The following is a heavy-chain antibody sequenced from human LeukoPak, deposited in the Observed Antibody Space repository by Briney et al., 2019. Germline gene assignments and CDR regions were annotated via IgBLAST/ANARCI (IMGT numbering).Heavy chain of an antibody. CDR2: FDPEDGET. V-gene: IGHV1-24*01. CDR3: ARVHNSGSPFDY. J-gene: IGHJ4*02. D-gene: IGHD1-26*01. Sequence: ASVKVSCKVSGYTLTELSMHWVRQAPGKGLEWMGGFDPEDGETIYAQKFQGRVTMTRDTSISTAYMELSRLRSDDTAVYYCARVHNSGSPFDYWGQGTLVTVSS. CDR1: GYTLTELS.